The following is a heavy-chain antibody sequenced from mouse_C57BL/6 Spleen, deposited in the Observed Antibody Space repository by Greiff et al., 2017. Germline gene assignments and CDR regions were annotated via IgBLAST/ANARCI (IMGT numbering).Heavy chain of an antibody. CDR2: ISNGGGSI. CDR1: GFTFSDYY. Sequence: EVKVVESGGGLVQPGGSLKLSCAASGFTFSDYYMYWVRQTPEKRLEWVAYISNGGGSIYYPDTLKGRFTISRDNAKSTLYLQMSRLKSEDTAMYYCARNTTVHYYAMDYWGQGTSVTVSS. D-gene: IGHD1-1*01. CDR3: ARNTTVHYYAMDY. V-gene: IGHV5-12*01. J-gene: IGHJ4*01.